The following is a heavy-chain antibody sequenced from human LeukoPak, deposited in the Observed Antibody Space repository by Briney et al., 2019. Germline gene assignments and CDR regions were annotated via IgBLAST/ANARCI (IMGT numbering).Heavy chain of an antibody. D-gene: IGHD1-1*01. CDR2: IYYSGNT. CDR3: ARCSRGTSVGMDV. CDR1: GGSISNYY. V-gene: IGHV4-59*08. Sequence: PSETLSPTCNVSGGSISNYYWTWIRQPPGKGLEWIGYIYYSGNTNYNPSLKSRVTISLDTSKNQLSLKLTSVTAADTAVYYCARCSRGTSVGMDVWGQGTTVTVSS. J-gene: IGHJ6*02.